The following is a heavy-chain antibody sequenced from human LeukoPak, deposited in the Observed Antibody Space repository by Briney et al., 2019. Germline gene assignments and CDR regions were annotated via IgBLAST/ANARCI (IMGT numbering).Heavy chain of an antibody. J-gene: IGHJ4*02. V-gene: IGHV4-34*01. Sequence: PSETLSLTCAVYGGSFSGYYWSWIRQPPGKGLEWIGEINHSGSTNYNPSLKSRVTISVDTSKNQFSLKLSSVTVADTAVYYCARGPWQYIAWGQGTLVTVSS. D-gene: IGHD6-13*01. CDR1: GGSFSGYY. CDR2: INHSGST. CDR3: ARGPWQYIA.